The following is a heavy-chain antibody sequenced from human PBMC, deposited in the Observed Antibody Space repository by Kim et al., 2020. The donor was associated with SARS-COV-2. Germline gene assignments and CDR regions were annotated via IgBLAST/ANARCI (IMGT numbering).Heavy chain of an antibody. Sequence: SETLSLTCTVSGGSISSYYWSWIRQPAGKGLEWIGRIYTSGSTNYNPSLKSRVTMSVDTSKNQFSLKLSSVTAADTAVYYCARDFRGQLVGIRYYYYYGMDVWVQGTTVTVSS. D-gene: IGHD6-6*01. CDR2: IYTSGST. CDR3: ARDFRGQLVGIRYYYYYGMDV. CDR1: GGSISSYY. V-gene: IGHV4-4*07. J-gene: IGHJ6*02.